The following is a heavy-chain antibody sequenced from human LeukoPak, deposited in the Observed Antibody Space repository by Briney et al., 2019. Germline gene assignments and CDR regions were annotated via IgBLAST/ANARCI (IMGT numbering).Heavy chain of an antibody. Sequence: PSQTLSLTCTVSGGSISSGGYYWSWIRQPPGKGLEWIGYIYHSGSTYYNPSLKSRVTISVDRSKNQFSLKLSSVAAADTAVYYCARGGGTGLFGRWFDPWGQGTLVTVSS. D-gene: IGHD3-22*01. J-gene: IGHJ5*02. V-gene: IGHV4-30-2*01. CDR2: IYHSGST. CDR3: ARGGGTGLFGRWFDP. CDR1: GGSISSGGYY.